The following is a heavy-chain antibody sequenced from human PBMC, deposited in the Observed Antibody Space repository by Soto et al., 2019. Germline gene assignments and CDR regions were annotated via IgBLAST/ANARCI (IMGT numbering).Heavy chain of an antibody. V-gene: IGHV3-48*03. CDR2: ISSSGSTI. CDR3: ARGGIFYGMDV. J-gene: IGHJ6*02. CDR1: GFTFSSYA. Sequence: GGSLRLSCAASGFTFSSYAMSWVRQAPGTGLEWVSYISSSGSTIYYADSVKGRFTISRDNAKNSLYLQMNSLRAEDTAVYYCARGGIFYGMDVWGQGTTVTVSS.